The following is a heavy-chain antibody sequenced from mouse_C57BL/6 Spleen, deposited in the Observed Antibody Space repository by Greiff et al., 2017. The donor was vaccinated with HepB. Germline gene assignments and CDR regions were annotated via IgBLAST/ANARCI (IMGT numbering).Heavy chain of an antibody. CDR1: GYAFSSSW. J-gene: IGHJ2*01. V-gene: IGHV1-82*01. CDR3: ARSGVYDVSLYFDY. Sequence: VQLQQSGPELVKPGASVKISCKASGYAFSSSWMNWVKQRPGKGLEWIGRIYPGDGDTNYNGKFKGKATLTADKSSSTAYMQLSSLTSEDSAVYFCARSGVYDVSLYFDYWGQGTTLTVSS. D-gene: IGHD2-3*01. CDR2: IYPGDGDT.